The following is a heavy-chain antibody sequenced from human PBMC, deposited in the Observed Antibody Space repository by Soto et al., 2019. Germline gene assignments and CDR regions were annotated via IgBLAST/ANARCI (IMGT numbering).Heavy chain of an antibody. Sequence: QSLTVTGSISVVALTGRRMRVSWPRQPPGKALEWLARIDWDGTEYYTTSLKTRLTIAKDSSKNQVLLTMTNVDPEDTATYYQARTIIRGRGPCFD. CDR1: VVALTGRRMR. CDR2: IDWDGTE. V-gene: IGHV2-70*04. J-gene: IGHJ4*01. CDR3: ARTIIRGRGPCFD.